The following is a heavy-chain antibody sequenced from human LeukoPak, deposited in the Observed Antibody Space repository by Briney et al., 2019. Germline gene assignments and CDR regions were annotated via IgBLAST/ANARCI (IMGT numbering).Heavy chain of an antibody. CDR2: IYSGGST. CDR1: GFTVSSNY. Sequence: QPGGSLRLSCAASGFTVSSNYMSWVRQAPGKGLEWVSVIYSGGSTYYADSVKGRFTISRDNSKNTLYLQMNSLRAEDTAVYYCAKSLLPPAPNSPGYSSSSDYWGQGTLVTVSS. D-gene: IGHD6-13*01. V-gene: IGHV3-66*01. J-gene: IGHJ4*02. CDR3: AKSLLPPAPNSPGYSSSSDY.